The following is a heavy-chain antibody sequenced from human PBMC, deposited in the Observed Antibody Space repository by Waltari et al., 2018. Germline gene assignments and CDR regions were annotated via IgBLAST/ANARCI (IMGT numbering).Heavy chain of an antibody. J-gene: IGHJ4*02. CDR3: ARGVHRYSSSSGHFDY. V-gene: IGHV1-69*01. Sequence: QVQLVQSGAEVKKPGSSVKVSCKASGGNFSSYAISWVRQAPGQGLEWMGWIIQIFGTANYAQKFQGRVMITADESTSTAYMELSSLRSEDTAVYYCARGVHRYSSSSGHFDYWGQGTLVTVSS. D-gene: IGHD6-6*01. CDR1: GGNFSSYA. CDR2: IIQIFGTA.